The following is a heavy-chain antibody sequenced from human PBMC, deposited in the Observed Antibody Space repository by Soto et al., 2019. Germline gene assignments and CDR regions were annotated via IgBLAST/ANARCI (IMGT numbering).Heavy chain of an antibody. CDR3: ARVGTRLEMFDSSSWSLEGAFDI. D-gene: IGHD6-13*01. Sequence: SETLSLTCTVSGGSISSGGYYWSWIRQHPGKGLEWIGYIYYSGSTYYNPSLKSRVTISVDTSKNQFSLKLSSVTAADTAVYYCARVGTRLEMFDSSSWSLEGAFDIWGQGTMVTVSS. CDR1: GGSISSGGYY. V-gene: IGHV4-31*03. CDR2: IYYSGST. J-gene: IGHJ3*02.